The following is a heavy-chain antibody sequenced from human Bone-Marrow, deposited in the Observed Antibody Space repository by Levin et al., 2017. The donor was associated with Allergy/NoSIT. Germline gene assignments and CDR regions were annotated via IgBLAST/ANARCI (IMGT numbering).Heavy chain of an antibody. D-gene: IGHD3-9*01. J-gene: IGHJ4*02. V-gene: IGHV4-39*07. CDR2: INHSGST. CDR3: ARAGRYDY. Sequence: SETLSLTCTVSGYSISGNTYYWGWIRQPPGKGLEWIGSINHSGSTYYNPSLQSRVTISVDTSKNQFSLKLTSVTAADAAVYYCARAGRYDYWSQGTLVTVSS. CDR1: GYSISGNTYY.